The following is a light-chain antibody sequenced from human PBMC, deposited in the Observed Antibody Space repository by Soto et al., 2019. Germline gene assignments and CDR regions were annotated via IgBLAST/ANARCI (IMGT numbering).Light chain of an antibody. CDR3: NQRFNWPRFT. CDR1: TSASSY. J-gene: IGKJ2*01. CDR2: DAS. Sequence: EMVLTQSPATLSLSPGEGATLSCRASTSASSYLAWYQQKPGQVPRLLIYDASNRATGIQARFSGGGSATAFTLPISRREPADFAVYYCNQRFNWPRFTFGQGTKLEIK. V-gene: IGKV3-11*01.